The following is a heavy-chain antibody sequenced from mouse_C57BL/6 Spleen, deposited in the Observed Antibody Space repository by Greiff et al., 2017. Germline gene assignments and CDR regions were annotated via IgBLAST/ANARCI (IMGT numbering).Heavy chain of an antibody. CDR3: ARTTTVVDSDYVGY. CDR2: IYPGDGDT. V-gene: IGHV1-80*01. D-gene: IGHD1-1*01. J-gene: IGHJ2*01. Sequence: VQLQQPGAELVKPGASVKISCKASGYAFSSYWMNWVKQRPGKGLEWIGQIYPGDGDTNYNGKFKSKATLTADTSSNTAYMQLSSLTSEDSAVYFGARTTTVVDSDYVGYWGQGTTLTVYS. CDR1: GYAFSSYW.